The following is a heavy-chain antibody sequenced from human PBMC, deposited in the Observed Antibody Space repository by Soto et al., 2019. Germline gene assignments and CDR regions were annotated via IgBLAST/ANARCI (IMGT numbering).Heavy chain of an antibody. CDR3: ARDDDYGSGSAQTHDAFDI. D-gene: IGHD3-10*01. CDR2: ISYDGSNK. J-gene: IGHJ3*02. Sequence: QVQLVESGGGVVQPGRSLRLSCAASGFTFSSYAMHWVRQAPGKGLEWVAVISYDGSNKYYADSVKGRFTISRDNSKNTLYLQMNSLRAEDTAVYYCARDDDYGSGSAQTHDAFDIWGQGTMVTVSS. V-gene: IGHV3-30-3*01. CDR1: GFTFSSYA.